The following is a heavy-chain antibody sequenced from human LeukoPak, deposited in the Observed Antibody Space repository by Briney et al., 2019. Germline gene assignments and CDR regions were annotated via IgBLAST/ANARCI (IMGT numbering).Heavy chain of an antibody. V-gene: IGHV3-23*01. J-gene: IGHJ6*03. Sequence: PGGSLRLSCAASGFTFSSYAMGWVRQAPGKGLEWVSAISGSGGSTYYADSVKGRFTISRDNSKSMLYLQMNSLRVEDTALYYCAKDPMWFREGDYKDYMDVWGKGTTVTVSS. CDR1: GFTFSSYA. D-gene: IGHD3-10*01. CDR2: ISGSGGST. CDR3: AKDPMWFREGDYKDYMDV.